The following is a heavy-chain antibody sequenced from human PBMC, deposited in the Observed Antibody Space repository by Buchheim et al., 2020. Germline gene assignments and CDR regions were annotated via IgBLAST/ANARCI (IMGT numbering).Heavy chain of an antibody. CDR1: GFTFDDYG. Sequence: EVELVESGGGVVGPGGSLMPSCAASGFTFDDYGMSWVRQAPGKGLEWVSGINWYRGSTGYADSVKGRFTIFRDNAKNSLYLQMNSPRAAETATHPFAGALHSSDWTLCLDPWGQATL. D-gene: IGHD6-19*01. CDR2: INWYRGST. CDR3: AGALHSSDWTLCLDP. J-gene: IGHJ5*02. V-gene: IGHV3-20*01.